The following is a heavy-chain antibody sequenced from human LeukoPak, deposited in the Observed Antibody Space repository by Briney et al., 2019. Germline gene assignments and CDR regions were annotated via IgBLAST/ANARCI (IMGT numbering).Heavy chain of an antibody. V-gene: IGHV1-18*01. Sequence: GASVKVSCKASGYTFTSYGISWVRQAPGQGLEWMGWISAYNGNTNYAQKFQGRVTMTTDTYTNTAYMELRSLTSDDTAVIYCARPMSLTGSGSYAFDIWGQGTVVTVSS. CDR2: ISAYNGNT. D-gene: IGHD3-10*01. CDR3: ARPMSLTGSGSYAFDI. CDR1: GYTFTSYG. J-gene: IGHJ3*02.